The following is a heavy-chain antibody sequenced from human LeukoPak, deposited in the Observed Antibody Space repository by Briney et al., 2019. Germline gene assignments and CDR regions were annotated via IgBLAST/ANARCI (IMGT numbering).Heavy chain of an antibody. CDR1: GGSISSYY. Sequence: PSETLSLTCTVSGGSISSYYWSWIRQPPGKGLEWIGEINHSGSTNYNPSLKSRVTISVDTSKNQFSLKLSSVTAADTAVYYCARAEGIVGALDWFDPWGQGTLVTVSS. D-gene: IGHD1-26*01. V-gene: IGHV4-34*01. CDR3: ARAEGIVGALDWFDP. J-gene: IGHJ5*02. CDR2: INHSGST.